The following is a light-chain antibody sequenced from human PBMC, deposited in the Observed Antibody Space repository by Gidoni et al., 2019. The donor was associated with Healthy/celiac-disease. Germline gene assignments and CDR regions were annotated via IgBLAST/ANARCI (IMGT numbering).Light chain of an antibody. CDR1: SSNIGSNT. V-gene: IGLV1-44*01. J-gene: IGLJ2*01. CDR2: SNN. Sequence: QSVLTQPPSASWTPGQRVTISCSGSSSNIGSNTVNWYQQLPGTAPKLLIYSNNQRPSGVPDRFSGSKSGTSASLASSGLQSEDEADYYCAAWDDSLNGGVVFGGGTKLTVL. CDR3: AAWDDSLNGGVV.